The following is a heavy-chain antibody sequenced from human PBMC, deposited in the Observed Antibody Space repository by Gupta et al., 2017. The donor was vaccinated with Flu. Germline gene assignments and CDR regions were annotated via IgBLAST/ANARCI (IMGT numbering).Heavy chain of an antibody. D-gene: IGHD6-13*01. CDR2: ISTSGSTI. CDR1: GFSFSSYE. J-gene: IGHJ4*01. V-gene: IGHV3-48*03. Sequence: EVQLVGSEGGLEQPGGSLRLSCAASGFSFSSYEMNWVRKAPGKGLEGVSYISTSGSTIYYADAGKCRFTISRENAYNAVYLQMKDMRAEDTAVYYCAREGSSSSWYMFDDWGHGTMVTVSS. CDR3: AREGSSSSWYMFDD.